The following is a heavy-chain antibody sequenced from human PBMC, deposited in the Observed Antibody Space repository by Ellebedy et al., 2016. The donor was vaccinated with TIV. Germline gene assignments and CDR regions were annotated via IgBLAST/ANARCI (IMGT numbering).Heavy chain of an antibody. V-gene: IGHV1-46*01. J-gene: IGHJ4*02. CDR1: GDTFTTSY. CDR3: ATDGLRAFDY. CDR2: INPSGDST. Sequence: AASVKVSCKASGDTFTTSYMQWVRQAPGQGLEWMGIINPSGDSTSYAQKFQGRVTMTEDTSADTAYMELSSLESEDTAIYYCATDGLRAFDYWGQGTLVTVSS. D-gene: IGHD5/OR15-5a*01.